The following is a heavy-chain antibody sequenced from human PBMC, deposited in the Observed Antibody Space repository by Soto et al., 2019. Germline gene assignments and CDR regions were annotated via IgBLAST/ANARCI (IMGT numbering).Heavy chain of an antibody. Sequence: QVQLVESGGGVVQPGRSLRLSCAASGFTFSSYAMHWVRQAPGKGLEWVAVISYDGSNKYYADSVKGRFTISRDNSKNTLYLQMNSLRAEDTAVYYCASPYSPWWGYFDWFSVRPVDYWGQGTLVTVSS. V-gene: IGHV3-30-3*01. D-gene: IGHD3-9*01. CDR2: ISYDGSNK. J-gene: IGHJ4*02. CDR3: ASPYSPWWGYFDWFSVRPVDY. CDR1: GFTFSSYA.